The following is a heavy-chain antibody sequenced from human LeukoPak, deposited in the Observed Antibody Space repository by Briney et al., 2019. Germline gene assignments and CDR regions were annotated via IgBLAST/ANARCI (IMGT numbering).Heavy chain of an antibody. Sequence: SETLSLTCTVSGGSISSSSYYWGWIRQPPGKGLEWIGSTYYSGSTYYNPSLKSRVTISVDTSKNQFSLKLSSVTAADTAVYYCASYYYDYVWGSYSYFDYWGQGTLVTVSS. V-gene: IGHV4-39*07. CDR1: GGSISSSSYY. J-gene: IGHJ4*02. CDR2: TYYSGST. D-gene: IGHD3-16*01. CDR3: ASYYYDYVWGSYSYFDY.